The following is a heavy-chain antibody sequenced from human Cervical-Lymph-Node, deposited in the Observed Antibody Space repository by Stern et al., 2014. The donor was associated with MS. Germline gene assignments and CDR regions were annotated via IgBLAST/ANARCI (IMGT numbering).Heavy chain of an antibody. V-gene: IGHV4-59*01. CDR1: GGSMSSKY. Sequence: QLQLQVSGPGLVKPSETASLTCTVSGGSMSSKYWNWIRQPPGKGLEWIGYSSSDGSTNYNPSPKSRVIISLDPSTNQFSLRLTSVTAADTAVYYCARVTGRGTRQNWFDSWGQGTLVTVSS. CDR2: SSSDGST. D-gene: IGHD1-26*01. J-gene: IGHJ5*01. CDR3: ARVTGRGTRQNWFDS.